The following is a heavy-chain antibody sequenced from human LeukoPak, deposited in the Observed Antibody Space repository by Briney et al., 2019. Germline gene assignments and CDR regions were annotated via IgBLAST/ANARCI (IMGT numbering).Heavy chain of an antibody. CDR3: ARERLVRGLDI. CDR2: IYYSGST. D-gene: IGHD3-9*01. Sequence: TLSLTGTVSGGSISSGDYYWSWIRQPPGKGLEWIGYIYYSGSTYYNPSLKSRVTISVDTSKNQLSLKLSSVTAADTAVYYCARERLVRGLDIWGQGTMVTVSA. J-gene: IGHJ3*02. V-gene: IGHV4-30-4*08. CDR1: GGSISSGDYY.